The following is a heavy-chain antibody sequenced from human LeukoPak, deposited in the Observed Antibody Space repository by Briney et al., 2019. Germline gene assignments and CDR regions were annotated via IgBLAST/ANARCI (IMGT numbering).Heavy chain of an antibody. J-gene: IGHJ4*02. CDR1: GFSFTTHA. D-gene: IGHD3-10*01. CDR3: AKDQDPHSYGSGSYAPFGY. Sequence: GGSLRLSCVASGFSFTTHAMGWVRQAPGKGLEWVSHISGSGGSTKYSGSVKGRFTISRDNSKNTLYLQINSLRADDTAVYYCAKDQDPHSYGSGSYAPFGYWGQGTLVTVSS. V-gene: IGHV3-23*01. CDR2: ISGSGGST.